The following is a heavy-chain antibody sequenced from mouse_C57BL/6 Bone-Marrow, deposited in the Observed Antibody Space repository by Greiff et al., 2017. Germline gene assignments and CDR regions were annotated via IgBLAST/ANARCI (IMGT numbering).Heavy chain of an antibody. Sequence: QIQLQQSGAELARPGASVKLSCKASGYTFTSYGISWVKQRTGQGLEWIGEIYPRSGNTYYNEKFKGKATLTADKSSSTAYMELRSLTSEDSAVYFCANGELGRGFAYWGQGTLVTVSA. CDR1: GYTFTSYG. V-gene: IGHV1-81*01. CDR2: IYPRSGNT. D-gene: IGHD4-1*01. CDR3: ANGELGRGFAY. J-gene: IGHJ3*01.